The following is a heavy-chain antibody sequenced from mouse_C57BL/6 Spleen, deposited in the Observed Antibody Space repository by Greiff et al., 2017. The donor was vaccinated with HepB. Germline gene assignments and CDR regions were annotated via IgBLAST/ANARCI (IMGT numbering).Heavy chain of an antibody. CDR1: GYTFTDYY. Sequence: EVQLQQSGPELVKPGASVKISCKASGYTFTDYYMNWVKQSHGKSLEWIGDINPNNGGTSYNQKFKGKATLTVDKSSSTAYMELRSLTSEDSAVYYCARSGLLMTTVVANPYYFDYWGQGTTLTVSS. CDR2: INPNNGGT. J-gene: IGHJ2*01. CDR3: ARSGLLMTTVVANPYYFDY. V-gene: IGHV1-26*01. D-gene: IGHD1-1*01.